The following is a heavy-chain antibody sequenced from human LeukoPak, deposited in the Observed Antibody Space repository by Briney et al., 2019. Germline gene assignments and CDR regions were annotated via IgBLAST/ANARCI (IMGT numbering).Heavy chain of an antibody. D-gene: IGHD1-1*01. CDR1: GFTFSSYA. V-gene: IGHV3-23*01. CDR3: SKKGQDEDNGKPA. Sequence: PGGSLRLSCAASGFTFSSYAMSWVRQAPGKGLEWVSAISGSGGSTYYADSVKGRFTISRDNSKNTLYLQMNSLRAEDTAVYYCSKKGQDEDNGKPAWGQGTLVTVSS. J-gene: IGHJ5*02. CDR2: ISGSGGST.